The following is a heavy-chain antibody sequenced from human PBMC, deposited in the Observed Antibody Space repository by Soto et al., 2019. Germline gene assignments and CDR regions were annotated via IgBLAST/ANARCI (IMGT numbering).Heavy chain of an antibody. J-gene: IGHJ4*02. CDR3: ARHGGASELEAKLDY. Sequence: QLQLQEAGPGLVKPSETLSLTCTVSGGSISSSSYYWGWIRQPPGKGLEWIGSIYYSGSTYYNPSLKSRVTISVDTSKNQFSLKLSSVTAADTAVYYCARHGGASELEAKLDYWGQGTLVTVSS. V-gene: IGHV4-39*01. CDR1: GGSISSSSYY. CDR2: IYYSGST. D-gene: IGHD1-26*01.